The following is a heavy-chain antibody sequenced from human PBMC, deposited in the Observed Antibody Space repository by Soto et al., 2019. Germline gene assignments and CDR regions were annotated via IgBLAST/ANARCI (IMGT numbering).Heavy chain of an antibody. CDR2: INSNGGIT. J-gene: IGHJ4*02. V-gene: IGHV3-64*01. Sequence: EVQLVESGGGLVQPGGSLRLYCAASGFTFSSYDMHWVRQAPGKGLEYISAINSNGGITYYANSVKGRLTISRDNSKNTVYLQMGSLRVEDMAVYYCVRDTSFDCWGQGTLVTVSS. CDR3: VRDTSFDC. CDR1: GFTFSSYD.